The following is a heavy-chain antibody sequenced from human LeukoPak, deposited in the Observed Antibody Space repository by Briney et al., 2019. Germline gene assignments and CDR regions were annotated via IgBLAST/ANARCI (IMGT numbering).Heavy chain of an antibody. V-gene: IGHV4-39*07. J-gene: IGHJ4*02. CDR2: IYYSGST. CDR1: GGSISSRSYY. CDR3: VRVDRITMSYFDY. Sequence: SENLSLTCTVSGGSISSRSYYWGWLRQPPGKGLEWIGSIYYSGSTYYNPSLKSRVTISVDTSKNQFSLKLSSVTAADTAVYYCVRVDRITMSYFDYWGQGSLVTVSS. D-gene: IGHD3-10*02.